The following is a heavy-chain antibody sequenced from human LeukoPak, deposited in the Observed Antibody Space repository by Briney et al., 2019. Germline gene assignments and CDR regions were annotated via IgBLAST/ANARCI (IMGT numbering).Heavy chain of an antibody. V-gene: IGHV1-2*02. CDR2: INPNSGAT. J-gene: IGHJ4*02. CDR1: GYTFTVYY. D-gene: IGHD4-17*01. Sequence: ASVKVSCKASGYTFTVYYMHWVRQAPGQGLEWMGWINPNSGATNYAQKFQGRVTMTRDTSISTAYMELSRLRSDDTAVYYCARVRSHGLYGDIDYWGQGTLVTVSS. CDR3: ARVRSHGLYGDIDY.